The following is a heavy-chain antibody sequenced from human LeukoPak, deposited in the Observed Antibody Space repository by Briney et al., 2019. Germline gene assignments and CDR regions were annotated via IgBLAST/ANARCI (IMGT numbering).Heavy chain of an antibody. CDR1: GYTFTSYY. CDR2: INPNSGGT. V-gene: IGHV1-2*02. J-gene: IGHJ4*02. Sequence: ASVKVSCKASGYTFTSYYMHWVRQAPGQGLEWMGWINPNSGGTNYAQKFQGRVTMTRDTSISTAYMELSRLRSDDTAVYYCAREGGRRLRYFDWLLFYWGQGTLVTVSS. CDR3: AREGGRRLRYFDWLLFY. D-gene: IGHD3-9*01.